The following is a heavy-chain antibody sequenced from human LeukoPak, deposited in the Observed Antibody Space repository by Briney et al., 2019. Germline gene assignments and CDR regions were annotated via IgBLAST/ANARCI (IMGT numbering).Heavy chain of an antibody. CDR2: INHSGST. V-gene: IGHV4-34*01. Sequence: SETLSLTCAVYGGSFSGYYWSWIRQPPGKGLEWIGEINHSGSTNYNPSLKSRVTISVDMSKNQFSLKLSSVTAADTAVYYCARDGEWLDAFDIWGQGTMVTVSS. CDR3: ARDGEWLDAFDI. CDR1: GGSFSGYY. D-gene: IGHD5-12*01. J-gene: IGHJ3*02.